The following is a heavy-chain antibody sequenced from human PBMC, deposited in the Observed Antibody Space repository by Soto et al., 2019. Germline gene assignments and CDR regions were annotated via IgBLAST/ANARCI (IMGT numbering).Heavy chain of an antibody. CDR3: ARGRGYSYGLDP. D-gene: IGHD5-18*01. CDR1: GGSLSSNNNY. Sequence: SEALSLPWTGSGGSLSSNNNYWSWIRPPPGEGLEWIGFISYSGTTSYSPSLKSRVAISLDTSKNQFSLSLSSVTAADTAVYYCARGRGYSYGLDPWGQGTLVTVSS. V-gene: IGHV4-30-4*01. CDR2: ISYSGTT. J-gene: IGHJ5*02.